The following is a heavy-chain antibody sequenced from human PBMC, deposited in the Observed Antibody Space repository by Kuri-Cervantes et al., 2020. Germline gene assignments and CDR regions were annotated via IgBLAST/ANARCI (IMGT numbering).Heavy chain of an antibody. J-gene: IGHJ4*02. V-gene: IGHV3-21*03. D-gene: IGHD3-16*01. CDR1: GFTFSSYN. CDR2: ISSSGSYI. Sequence: GESLKISCVASGFTFSSYNVNWVRQTPGKGLEWVSSISSSGSYIYYADSVKGRFTISRDNAKNSLYLQMNSLRAEDTAVYYCATMLFEGEDDYWGQGTLVTVSS. CDR3: ATMLFEGEDDY.